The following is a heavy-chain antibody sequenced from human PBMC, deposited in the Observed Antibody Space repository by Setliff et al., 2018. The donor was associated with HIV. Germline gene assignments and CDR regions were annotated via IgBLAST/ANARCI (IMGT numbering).Heavy chain of an antibody. V-gene: IGHV4-39*01. Sequence: PSETLSLTCTVSSGSVSRSDYYWGWIRQTPGKGLEWIGSIYWSGLTFYNPSLKSRVTISVDTSKNQFSLRLNSVTAADTAVYYCASDISPDDGYSRLHYFDYWGQGTLVTVSS. CDR3: ASDISPDDGYSRLHYFDY. CDR2: IYWSGLT. D-gene: IGHD5-18*01. CDR1: SGSVSRSDYY. J-gene: IGHJ4*02.